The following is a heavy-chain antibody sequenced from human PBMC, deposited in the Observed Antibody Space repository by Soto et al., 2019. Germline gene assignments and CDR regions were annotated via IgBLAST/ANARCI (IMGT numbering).Heavy chain of an antibody. V-gene: IGHV3-23*01. CDR3: ARDVGLDSDDFFAY. CDR2: IRGDGGQT. D-gene: IGHD3-9*01. Sequence: VQLFASGGGSARPGGSLRLSCTASGFTFTSYGMGWVRQAPGKGLQWVSTIRGDGGQTHYTDSVKGRFSISRDNSKNTVYLQMDSLIAEDTAMYFCARDVGLDSDDFFAYWGQGTQVTVSS. J-gene: IGHJ4*02. CDR1: GFTFTSYG.